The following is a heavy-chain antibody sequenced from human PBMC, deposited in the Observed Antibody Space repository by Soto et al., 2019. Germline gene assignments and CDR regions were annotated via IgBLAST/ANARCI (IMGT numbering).Heavy chain of an antibody. CDR2: VNHGGST. CDR3: AREWWSGSLIGGSL. V-gene: IGHV4-34*01. D-gene: IGHD3-3*01. J-gene: IGHJ4*02. Sequence: QVQLQQWGAGLLKPSETLSLTCPVNGGSFSDYYWTWIRQPPGKGLEWIGEVNHGGSTHYNPSLKSRVSISVDTSKKQFSLNLTVVTAADTAVYYCAREWWSGSLIGGSLGGEGTLVTVSS. CDR1: GGSFSDYY.